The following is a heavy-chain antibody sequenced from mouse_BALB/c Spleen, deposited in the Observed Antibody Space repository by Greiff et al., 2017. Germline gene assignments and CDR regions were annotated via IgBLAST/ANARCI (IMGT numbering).Heavy chain of an antibody. Sequence: QVQLQQSGPELVKPGASVKMSCKASGYTFTDYVISWVKQRTGQGLEWIGEIYPGSGSTYYNEKFKGKATLTADKSSNTAYMQLSSLTSEDSAVYFCARGIYYGSSSYAMDYWGQGTSVTVSS. CDR2: IYPGSGST. CDR1: GYTFTDYV. J-gene: IGHJ4*01. V-gene: IGHV1-81*01. CDR3: ARGIYYGSSSYAMDY. D-gene: IGHD1-1*01.